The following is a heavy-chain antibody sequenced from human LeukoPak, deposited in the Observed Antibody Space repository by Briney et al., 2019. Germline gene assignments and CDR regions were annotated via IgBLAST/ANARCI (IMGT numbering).Heavy chain of an antibody. Sequence: GGSLRLSCAASGFTFSSYSMNWVRQAPGKGLEWVSSISSSSSYIYYADSVKGRFTISRDNAKNSLYLQMNSLRAEDTAVYYCARDKAVTTSMAYWGQGTLVTVSS. CDR3: ARDKAVTTSMAY. V-gene: IGHV3-21*01. J-gene: IGHJ4*02. D-gene: IGHD4-17*01. CDR2: ISSSSSYI. CDR1: GFTFSSYS.